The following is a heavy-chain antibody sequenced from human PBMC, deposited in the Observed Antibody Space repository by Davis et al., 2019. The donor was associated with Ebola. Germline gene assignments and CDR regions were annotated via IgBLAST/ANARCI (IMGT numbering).Heavy chain of an antibody. CDR1: GFTFSDYY. J-gene: IGHJ3*02. Sequence: PGGSLRLSCAASGFTFSDYYMSWIRQAPGKGLEWVSYISSSGSTTYYADSVKGRFTISRDNAKNSLYLQMNSLRAEDTAVYYCARDLDSLEPWAFDIWGQGTMVTVSS. CDR2: ISSSGSTT. V-gene: IGHV3-11*01. D-gene: IGHD3-16*02. CDR3: ARDLDSLEPWAFDI.